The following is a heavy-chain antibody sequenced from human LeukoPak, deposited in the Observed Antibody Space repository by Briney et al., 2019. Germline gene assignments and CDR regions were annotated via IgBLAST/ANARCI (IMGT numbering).Heavy chain of an antibody. Sequence: GGSLRLSCAASGFTFSSYWMHWVRHAPGKGLVWVSRINSDGSSTSYADSVKGRFTISRDNAKNTLYLQMNSLRAEDTAVYYCARDSRDFSTDYWGQGTLVTVSS. CDR2: INSDGSST. CDR3: ARDSRDFSTDY. D-gene: IGHD4-11*01. J-gene: IGHJ4*02. V-gene: IGHV3-74*01. CDR1: GFTFSSYW.